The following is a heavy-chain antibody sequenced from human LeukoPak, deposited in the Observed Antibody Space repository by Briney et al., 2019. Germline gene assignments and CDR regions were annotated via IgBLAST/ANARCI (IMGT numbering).Heavy chain of an antibody. J-gene: IGHJ4*02. CDR2: FFYSGST. V-gene: IGHV4-39*01. CDR1: GGSISSSSYF. D-gene: IGHD3-10*01. CDR3: ARHRFGGFYYFDY. Sequence: SETLSLTCTVSGGSISSSSYFWGWIRQPPGKGLEWIGSFFYSGSTYYNPSLKSRVTISVDTSKNQFSLKLTSVTASDTAVYYCARHRFGGFYYFDYWGQGTLVTVSS.